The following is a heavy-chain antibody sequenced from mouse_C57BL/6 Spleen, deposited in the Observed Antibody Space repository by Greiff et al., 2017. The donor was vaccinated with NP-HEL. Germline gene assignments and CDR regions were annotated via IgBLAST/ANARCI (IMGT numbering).Heavy chain of an antibody. Sequence: VKLQESGAELVRPGASVTLSCKASGYTFTDYEMHWVKQTPVHGLEWIGAIDPETGGTAYNQKFKGKAILTADKSSSTAYMELRSLTSEDSAVYYCTRRGYGNYWGQGTTLTVSS. D-gene: IGHD2-1*01. J-gene: IGHJ2*01. CDR3: TRRGYGNY. CDR2: IDPETGGT. V-gene: IGHV1-15*01. CDR1: GYTFTDYE.